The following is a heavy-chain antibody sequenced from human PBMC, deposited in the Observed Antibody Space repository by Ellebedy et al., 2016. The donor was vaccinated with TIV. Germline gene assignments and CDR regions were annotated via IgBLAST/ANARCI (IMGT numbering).Heavy chain of an antibody. CDR3: AKDRSATVITSGWFDP. Sequence: PGGSLRLSCAASGFTFSSYAMHWVRQAPGKGPEWVAIIPYDGTTKYYGESVKGRFTLSRDDSKNTLYLQMNSLRAEDTAVYHCAKDRSATVITSGWFDPWGQGTLVTVSS. CDR1: GFTFSSYA. V-gene: IGHV3-30*18. D-gene: IGHD3-16*01. CDR2: IPYDGTTK. J-gene: IGHJ5*02.